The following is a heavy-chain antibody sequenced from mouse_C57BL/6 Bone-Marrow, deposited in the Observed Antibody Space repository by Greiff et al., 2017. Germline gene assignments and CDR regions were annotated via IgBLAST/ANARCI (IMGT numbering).Heavy chain of an antibody. CDR2: LDPENGDT. D-gene: IGHD1-1*01. CDR1: GFNIKDDY. V-gene: IGHV14-4*01. Sequence: EVKLVESGAELVRPGASVTLSCTASGFNIKDDYMHWVKQRPEQGLEWIGWLDPENGDTEYASKFQGKATMTADTSSNTAYLQLSSLTSEDTAVYYCTVITTVVATDYAMDYWGQGTSVTFSS. CDR3: TVITTVVATDYAMDY. J-gene: IGHJ4*01.